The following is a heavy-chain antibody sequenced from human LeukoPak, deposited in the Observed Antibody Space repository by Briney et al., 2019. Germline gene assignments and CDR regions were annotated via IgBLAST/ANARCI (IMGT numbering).Heavy chain of an antibody. V-gene: IGHV3-23*01. J-gene: IGHJ3*02. CDR1: GFTFSTYA. CDR3: ATEVAAKWNAFDI. CDR2: ITAGGGTT. D-gene: IGHD2-15*01. Sequence: GGSLRLSCAASGFTFSTYAMNWVRQAPGKGLECVSAITAGGGTTFYADSVKGRFTISGDNSKNMLFLQMHSLRAEDTALYYCATEVAAKWNAFDIWGQGTLVTVSS.